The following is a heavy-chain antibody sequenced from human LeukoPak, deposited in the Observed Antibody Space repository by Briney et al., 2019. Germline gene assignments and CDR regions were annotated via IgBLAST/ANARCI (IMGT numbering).Heavy chain of an antibody. V-gene: IGHV4-4*07. D-gene: IGHD3-10*01. CDR1: GGSISSYY. CDR2: IYTSGST. J-gene: IGHJ4*02. Sequence: SETLSLTCTVSGGSISSYYWSWIRQPAGKGLEWIGRIYTSGSTNYNPSLKSRVTISVDTSKNQFSLKLSSVTAADTAVYYCARGPFYYYGSGSYYNPNFDYWGQGTLVTVSS. CDR3: ARGPFYYYGSGSYYNPNFDY.